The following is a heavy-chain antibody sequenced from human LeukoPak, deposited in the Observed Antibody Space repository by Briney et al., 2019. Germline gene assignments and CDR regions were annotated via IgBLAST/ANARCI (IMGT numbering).Heavy chain of an antibody. J-gene: IGHJ4*02. CDR2: IYHSGST. Sequence: SETLSLTCTVSGYSISSGYYWGWIRQPPGKGLERIGSIYHSGSTYYNPSLKSRVTISVDTSKNQFSLKLSSVTAADTAVYYCARDQTTEIDYWGQGTLVTVSS. CDR1: GYSISSGYY. V-gene: IGHV4-38-2*02. D-gene: IGHD4-17*01. CDR3: ARDQTTEIDY.